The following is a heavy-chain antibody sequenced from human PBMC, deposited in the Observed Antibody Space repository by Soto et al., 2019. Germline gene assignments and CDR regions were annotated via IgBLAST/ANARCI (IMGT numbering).Heavy chain of an antibody. CDR2: IDWDDDK. Sequence: ESRPTLVNPTQTLTLTCTFCGFSLSTSGMCVSWIRQPPGKALEWLALIDWDDDKYYSTSLKTRLTISKDTSKNQVVLTMTNMDPVDTATYYCARSYYYGSGSYYGPPWFDPWGQGTLVTVSS. CDR1: GFSLSTSGMC. J-gene: IGHJ5*02. V-gene: IGHV2-70*01. D-gene: IGHD3-10*01. CDR3: ARSYYYGSGSYYGPPWFDP.